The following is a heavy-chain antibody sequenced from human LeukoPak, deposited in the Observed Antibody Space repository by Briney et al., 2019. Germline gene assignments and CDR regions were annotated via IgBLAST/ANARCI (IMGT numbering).Heavy chain of an antibody. CDR1: GFTFSSHS. Sequence: GGSLRLSCAASGFTFSSHSMSSSSSTIYYADSVKGRFTISRDNAKNSLYLQLNSLRAEDTAVYYCARSLVVGATYPYHWGQGTLVTVSS. J-gene: IGHJ5*02. CDR3: ARSLVVGATYPYH. V-gene: IGHV3-48*01. CDR2: SSSSTI. D-gene: IGHD1-26*01.